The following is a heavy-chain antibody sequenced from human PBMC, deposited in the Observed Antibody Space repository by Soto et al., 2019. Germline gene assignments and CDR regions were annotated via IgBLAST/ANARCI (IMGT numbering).Heavy chain of an antibody. Sequence: ASVKVSCKASGYTFASYYMHWVRQAPGRGLEWMGIINPSGGSTSYAQKFQGRVTMTTDTSTSTAYMELRSLRSDDTAVYYCARAPYDFWSGYYVNYFDYWGQGTLVTVSS. V-gene: IGHV1-46*01. J-gene: IGHJ4*02. CDR3: ARAPYDFWSGYYVNYFDY. D-gene: IGHD3-3*01. CDR1: GYTFASYY. CDR2: INPSGGST.